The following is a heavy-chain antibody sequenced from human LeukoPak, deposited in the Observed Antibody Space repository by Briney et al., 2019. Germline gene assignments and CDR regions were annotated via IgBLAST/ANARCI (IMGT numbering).Heavy chain of an antibody. D-gene: IGHD6-19*01. CDR3: VREGYSSGRSGAFDY. J-gene: IGHJ4*02. Sequence: PGGSLRLSCAASGFTFSTYVMQWIRQAPGKGLEWVAAISRDGRDKYHADSVTGRFAISRDNSRDTVYLQMDSLRADDTAVYYCVREGYSSGRSGAFDYWGQGAQVTVDS. V-gene: IGHV3-30*09. CDR2: ISRDGRDK. CDR1: GFTFSTYV.